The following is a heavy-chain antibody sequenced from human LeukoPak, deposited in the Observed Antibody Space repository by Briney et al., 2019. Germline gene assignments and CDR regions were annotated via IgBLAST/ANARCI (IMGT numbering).Heavy chain of an antibody. Sequence: ASVKVSCKASGGTFSSYAISWVRQAPGQGLEWMGGIIPIFGTANYAQKFQGRVTITADESTSTAYMELSSLRSEDTAVYYCARGKDTAMVNYYYYGMDVWAKGPRSPSP. CDR3: ARGKDTAMVNYYYYGMDV. J-gene: IGHJ6*02. V-gene: IGHV1-69*01. D-gene: IGHD5-18*01. CDR1: GGTFSSYA. CDR2: IIPIFGTA.